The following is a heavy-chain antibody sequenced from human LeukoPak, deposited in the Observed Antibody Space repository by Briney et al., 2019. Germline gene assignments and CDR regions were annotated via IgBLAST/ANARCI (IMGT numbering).Heavy chain of an antibody. Sequence: GASVKVSCKASGYTFISYGISWVRQAPGQGLEWMGGIIPIFGTANYAQKFQGRVTITTDESTSTAYMELSSLRSEDTAVYYCARATNYAYYYMDVWGKGTTVTVSS. CDR1: GYTFISYG. D-gene: IGHD2-2*01. J-gene: IGHJ6*03. V-gene: IGHV1-69*05. CDR2: IIPIFGTA. CDR3: ARATNYAYYYMDV.